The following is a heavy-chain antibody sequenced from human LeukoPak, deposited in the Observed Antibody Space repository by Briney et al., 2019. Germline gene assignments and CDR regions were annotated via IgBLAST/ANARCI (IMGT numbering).Heavy chain of an antibody. CDR1: GYTFTGYY. Sequence: ASVKVSCKASGYTFTGYYIHWVRQAPGQGLEWMGRINPNSGGTNYAQKFQGRVTMTRDTSISTAYMELSRLRSDDTAVYYCARLKSRIAVAALGAFDIWGQGTMVTVSS. CDR2: INPNSGGT. V-gene: IGHV1-2*06. D-gene: IGHD6-19*01. CDR3: ARLKSRIAVAALGAFDI. J-gene: IGHJ3*02.